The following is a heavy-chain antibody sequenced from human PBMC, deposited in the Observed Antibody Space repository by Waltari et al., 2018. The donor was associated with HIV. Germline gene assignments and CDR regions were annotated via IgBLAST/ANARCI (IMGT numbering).Heavy chain of an antibody. Sequence: QVQLVESGGGVVQPGRSLRLSCAASGFTFSSYAMHWVRQAPGKGLEWVAVISYDGSNKYYADSVKGRFTISRDNSKNTLYLQMNSLRAEDTAVYYCASLKGPGYSSSWDFDDWGQGTLVTVSS. CDR2: ISYDGSNK. D-gene: IGHD6-13*01. J-gene: IGHJ4*02. V-gene: IGHV3-30*01. CDR3: ASLKGPGYSSSWDFDD. CDR1: GFTFSSYA.